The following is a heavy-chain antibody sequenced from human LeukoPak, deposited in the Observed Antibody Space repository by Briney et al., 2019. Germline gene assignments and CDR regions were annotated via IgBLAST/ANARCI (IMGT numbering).Heavy chain of an antibody. Sequence: PGRSLRLSCAASGFTFSSYAMHWVRQAPGKGLEWVAVISYDGSNKYYADSVKGRFTISRDNSKNTLYLQMNSLRAEDTAVYYCARDRAYYDILTGYYMWGQGTLVTVSS. CDR2: ISYDGSNK. J-gene: IGHJ4*02. V-gene: IGHV3-30-3*01. CDR1: GFTFSSYA. CDR3: ARDRAYYDILTGYYM. D-gene: IGHD3-9*01.